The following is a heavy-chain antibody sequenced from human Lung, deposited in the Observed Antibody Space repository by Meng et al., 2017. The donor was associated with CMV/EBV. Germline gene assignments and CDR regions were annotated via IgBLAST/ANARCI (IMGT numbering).Heavy chain of an antibody. CDR3: ARGKPEGTSGNWGWFDS. Sequence: FGFTVSSNYMSWVRRAAGKGVEWVSVIYSGGSIYYAESVRGRFTISRDNSNTLYLQMNNLRVEDTAMYYCARGKPEGTSGNWGWFDSWGQGALVTVSS. V-gene: IGHV3-53*01. D-gene: IGHD7-27*01. CDR2: IYSGGSI. CDR1: GFTVSSNY. J-gene: IGHJ5*01.